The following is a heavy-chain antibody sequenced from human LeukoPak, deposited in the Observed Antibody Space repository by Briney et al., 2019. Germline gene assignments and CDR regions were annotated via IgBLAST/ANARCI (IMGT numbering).Heavy chain of an antibody. Sequence: ASVKVSCKASGYTFTGYYMHWVRQAPGQGLEWMGWINPNSGGTNYAQKFQGRVTMTRDTSISTAYMELSRLRSDDTAVYYCARASKCTNGVCAKREFDYWGQGTLVTVYS. CDR2: INPNSGGT. D-gene: IGHD2-8*01. CDR3: ARASKCTNGVCAKREFDY. CDR1: GYTFTGYY. J-gene: IGHJ4*02. V-gene: IGHV1-2*02.